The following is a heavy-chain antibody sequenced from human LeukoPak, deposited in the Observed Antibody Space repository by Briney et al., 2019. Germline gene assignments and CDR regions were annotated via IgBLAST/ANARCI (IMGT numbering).Heavy chain of an antibody. CDR2: ISGSGGYT. CDR3: AKDSSSSWYYFDF. Sequence: GGSLRLSCAASGFTFSSYAMSWVRQAPGKGLEWVAAISGSGGYTYYADSVKGRFTISRDNSKNTLYPQMNSLRAEDTAVYYCAKDSSSSWYYFDFWGQGTLVTVSS. D-gene: IGHD6-13*01. CDR1: GFTFSSYA. V-gene: IGHV3-23*01. J-gene: IGHJ4*02.